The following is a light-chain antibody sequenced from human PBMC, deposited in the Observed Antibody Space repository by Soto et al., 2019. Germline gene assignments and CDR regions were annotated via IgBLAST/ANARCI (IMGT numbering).Light chain of an antibody. CDR2: EGS. CDR3: CSYAGSRTVV. CDR1: SSDVGSYNL. V-gene: IGLV2-23*01. J-gene: IGLJ2*01. Sequence: QSVLTQPASVSGSPGQSITISCTGTSSDVGSYNLVSWYQQHPGKAPKLMIYEGSKRPSGVSNRFSGSKSGNTASLTISGLQGEDEGDYYCCSYAGSRTVVFGGGTKLTVL.